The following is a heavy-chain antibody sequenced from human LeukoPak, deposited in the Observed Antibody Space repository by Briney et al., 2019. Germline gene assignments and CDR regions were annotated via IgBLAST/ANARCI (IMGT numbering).Heavy chain of an antibody. V-gene: IGHV4-39*07. CDR1: GGAISSSNYY. D-gene: IGHD5-24*01. CDR3: HGYNYYPAADY. CDR2: IYYNGST. J-gene: IGHJ4*02. Sequence: SETLSLTCTVSGGAISSSNYYWAWIRQPPGKGLEWIGTIYYNGSTYSNPSLKSRVTISVDTSKNQFSLKLSSVTAADTAVYYCHGYNYYPAADYWGQGTLVTVSS.